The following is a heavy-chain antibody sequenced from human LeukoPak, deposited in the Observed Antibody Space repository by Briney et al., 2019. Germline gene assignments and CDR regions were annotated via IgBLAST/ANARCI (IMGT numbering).Heavy chain of an antibody. J-gene: IGHJ4*02. V-gene: IGHV3-30*02. CDR2: IRYDGSNK. CDR3: AKDDYYDTSGYRD. CDR1: GFTFSSYG. D-gene: IGHD3-22*01. Sequence: GGSLRLSCAASGFTFSSYGMHWVRQAPGKGLGWVAFIRYDGSNKYYADSVKGRFTISRDNSKNTLYLQMNSLRAEGTAVYYCAKDDYYDTSGYRDWGQGTLVTVSS.